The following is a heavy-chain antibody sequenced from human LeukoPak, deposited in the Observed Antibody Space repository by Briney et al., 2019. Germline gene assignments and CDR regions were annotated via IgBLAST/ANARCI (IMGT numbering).Heavy chain of an antibody. CDR3: ARANIVVVVAATGIIYYFDY. CDR1: GGSISSYY. J-gene: IGHJ4*02. D-gene: IGHD2-15*01. V-gene: IGHV4-4*07. Sequence: PSETLSLTCTVSGGSISSYYWSWIRQPAGKGLEWIGRIYTSGSTNYNPSLKSRVTMSVDTSKNQFSLKLSSVTAADTAVYYCARANIVVVVAATGIIYYFDYWGQGTLVTVSS. CDR2: IYTSGST.